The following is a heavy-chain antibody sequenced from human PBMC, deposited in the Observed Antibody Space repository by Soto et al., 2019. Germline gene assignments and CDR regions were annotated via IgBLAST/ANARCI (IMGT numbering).Heavy chain of an antibody. Sequence: GGSLRLSCSASGFTFSSYAMSWVRQAPGKGLEWVSVITDSGGSTYYADSVKGRFTISRDNSKNTLYLQMNSLRAEDTAVYYCARLWGVATPDAFDIWGQGKMVTVSS. V-gene: IGHV3-23*01. CDR3: ARLWGVATPDAFDI. D-gene: IGHD5-12*01. CDR2: ITDSGGST. CDR1: GFTFSSYA. J-gene: IGHJ3*02.